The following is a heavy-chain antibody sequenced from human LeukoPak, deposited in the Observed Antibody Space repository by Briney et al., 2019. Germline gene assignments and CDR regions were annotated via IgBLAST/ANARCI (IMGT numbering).Heavy chain of an antibody. J-gene: IGHJ4*02. V-gene: IGHV4-39*07. CDR2: IYYSGST. CDR1: GGSISSSSYY. CDR3: ARGRFPYCGGDCYPFDY. D-gene: IGHD2-21*02. Sequence: PSETLSLTCTVSGGSISSSSYYWGWIRQPPGKGLEWIGSIYYSGSTYYNPSLKSRVTISVDTSKNQFSLKLSSVTAADTAVYYCARGRFPYCGGDCYPFDYWGQGTLVTVSS.